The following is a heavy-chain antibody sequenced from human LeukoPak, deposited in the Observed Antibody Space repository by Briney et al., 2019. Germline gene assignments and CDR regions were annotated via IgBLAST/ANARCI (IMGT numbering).Heavy chain of an antibody. Sequence: GGSLRLSCAASGFTFSTYWMSWVRQAPGKGLEWVANIKQDGSEKYSVDSVKGRFTISRDNARNSLYLQMNSLRAEDTAVYYCARGIAVAVDYYYYMDVWGKGTTVTVSS. CDR3: ARGIAVAVDYYYYMDV. CDR1: GFTFSTYW. D-gene: IGHD6-19*01. CDR2: IKQDGSEK. V-gene: IGHV3-7*01. J-gene: IGHJ6*03.